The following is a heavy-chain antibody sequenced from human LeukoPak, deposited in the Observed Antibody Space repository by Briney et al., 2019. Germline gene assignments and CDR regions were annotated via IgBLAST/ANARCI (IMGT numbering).Heavy chain of an antibody. CDR1: GGSISSYY. D-gene: IGHD6-19*01. CDR3: ARDEYSSGWYGQYYYYGMDV. V-gene: IGHV4-59*01. Sequence: SETLSLTCTVSGGSISSYYWSWIWQPPGKGLEWIGYIYYSGSTNYNPSLKSRVTISVDTSKNQFSLKLSSVIAADTAVYYCARDEYSSGWYGQYYYYGMDVWGQGTTVTVSS. J-gene: IGHJ6*02. CDR2: IYYSGST.